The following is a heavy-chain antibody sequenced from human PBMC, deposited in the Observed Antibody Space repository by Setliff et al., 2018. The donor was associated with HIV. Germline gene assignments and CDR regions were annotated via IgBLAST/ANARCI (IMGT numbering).Heavy chain of an antibody. V-gene: IGHV1-69*06. Sequence: SVTVSCQSSGDTFSTYVFTWVRQAPAQGLEWMGGVTSILHTTNYAQKFQGRVTITADISTRTVYMELSSLTSEDTAIYYCARDHQTMLWLDYWGQGTLVTVSS. D-gene: IGHD2-21*01. J-gene: IGHJ4*02. CDR3: ARDHQTMLWLDY. CDR2: VTSILHTT. CDR1: GDTFSTYV.